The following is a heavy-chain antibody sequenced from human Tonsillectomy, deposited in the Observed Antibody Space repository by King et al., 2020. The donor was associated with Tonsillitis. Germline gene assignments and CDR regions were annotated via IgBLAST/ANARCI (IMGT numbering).Heavy chain of an antibody. D-gene: IGHD3-10*01. CDR3: ARTFRGVDGSGSYSLVFYYYMDV. CDR2: ISSSSSYI. J-gene: IGHJ6*03. Sequence: VQLVESGGGLVKPGGSLRLSCAASGFTFISYSMNWVRQAPGKGLEWVSSISSSSSYIYYADSVKGRFTISRDNAKNSLYLQMNSLRAEDTAVYYCARTFRGVDGSGSYSLVFYYYMDVWGKGTTVTVSS. CDR1: GFTFISYS. V-gene: IGHV3-21*01.